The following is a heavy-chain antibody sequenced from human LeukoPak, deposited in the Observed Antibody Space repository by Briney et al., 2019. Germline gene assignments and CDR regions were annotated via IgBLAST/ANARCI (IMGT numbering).Heavy chain of an antibody. Sequence: GRSLRLSCAASGFTFSSYGMHWLRQAPGKGLEGVAVISYDGSNKYYADSVKGRLTISRDNSKNTLYLQMNSLRAEDTAVYYCAKGHWGDYYDYWGQGTLVTVSS. CDR1: GFTFSSYG. D-gene: IGHD3-16*01. CDR3: AKGHWGDYYDY. CDR2: ISYDGSNK. J-gene: IGHJ4*02. V-gene: IGHV3-30*18.